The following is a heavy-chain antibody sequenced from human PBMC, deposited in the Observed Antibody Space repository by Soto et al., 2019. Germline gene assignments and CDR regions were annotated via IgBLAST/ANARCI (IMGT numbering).Heavy chain of an antibody. J-gene: IGHJ3*02. CDR2: INPSGGST. CDR1: GYTFTSYY. V-gene: IGHV1-46*03. CDR3: ARDPPVAGPHDAFDI. D-gene: IGHD6-19*01. Sequence: GASVKVSCKASGYTFTSYYMHWVRQAPGQGLEWMGIINPSGGSTSYAQKFQGRVTMTRDTSTSTVYMELSSLRSEDTAVYYCARDPPVAGPHDAFDIWGQGTMVTVSS.